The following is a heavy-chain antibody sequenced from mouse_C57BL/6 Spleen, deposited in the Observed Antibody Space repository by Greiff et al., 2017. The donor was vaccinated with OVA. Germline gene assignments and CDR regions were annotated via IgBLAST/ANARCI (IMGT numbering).Heavy chain of an antibody. Sequence: VKLMESGGGLVKPGGSLKLSCAASGFTFSDYGMHWVRQAPEKGLEWVAYISSGSSTIYYADTVKGRFTISRDNAKNTLFLQMTSLRSEDTAMYYCARSHYGSSYFDYWGQGTTLTVSS. J-gene: IGHJ2*01. CDR2: ISSGSSTI. CDR3: ARSHYGSSYFDY. D-gene: IGHD1-1*01. V-gene: IGHV5-17*01. CDR1: GFTFSDYG.